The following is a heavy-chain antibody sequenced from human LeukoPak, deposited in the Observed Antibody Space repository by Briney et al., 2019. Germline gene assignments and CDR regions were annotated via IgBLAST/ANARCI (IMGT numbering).Heavy chain of an antibody. CDR3: ARGSYTYGPKFVF. J-gene: IGHJ4*02. V-gene: IGHV4-30-2*01. CDR2: IYQNGNT. CDR1: GDSIISSGYS. D-gene: IGHD2-8*01. Sequence: SQTLSLTCAVSGDSIISSGYSWNWIRQPPGKGLEWIGYIYQNGNTNYNLSLKSRLTISLDTSKNQFSLKLSSVAAADTAVYYCARGSYTYGPKFVFWGQGSLVTVSS.